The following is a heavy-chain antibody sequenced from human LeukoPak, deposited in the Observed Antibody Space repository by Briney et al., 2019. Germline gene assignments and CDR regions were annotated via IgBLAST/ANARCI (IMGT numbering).Heavy chain of an antibody. CDR3: ARVVGTMIPFDY. CDR1: GYSIISGYS. Sequence: SETLSLTCTVSGYSIISGYSWEWIRQPPGKGLEWIGSFHYSGSTYYNPSLMSRVTISGDTSKNQFSLRLSSVTAADTAVYYCARVVGTMIPFDYWGQGTLVTVSS. CDR2: FHYSGST. D-gene: IGHD3-22*01. J-gene: IGHJ4*02. V-gene: IGHV4-38-2*02.